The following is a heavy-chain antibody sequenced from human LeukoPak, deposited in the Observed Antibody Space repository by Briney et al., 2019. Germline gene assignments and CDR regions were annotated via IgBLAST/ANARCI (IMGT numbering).Heavy chain of an antibody. CDR3: AREGYYDSSGMDY. Sequence: GGSLRLSCAASGFTFSSYEMNWVRQAPGKGLEWASYISSSGSTIYYADFVKGRFTISRDNAKNSLYLQMNSLRAEDTAVYYCAREGYYDSSGMDYWGQGTLVTVSS. V-gene: IGHV3-48*03. CDR2: ISSSGSTI. D-gene: IGHD3-22*01. J-gene: IGHJ4*02. CDR1: GFTFSSYE.